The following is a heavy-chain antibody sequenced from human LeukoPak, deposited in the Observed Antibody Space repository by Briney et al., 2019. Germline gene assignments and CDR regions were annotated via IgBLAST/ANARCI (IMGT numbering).Heavy chain of an antibody. CDR1: GFTFSSYW. CDR3: ARDGTAAGLYFDL. Sequence: GGSLRLSCAVSGFTFSSYWMNWDRQAPGKGLEWVASIRQDGGEKSYVDSVKGRFTISRDNTKNSLYLQINSLRAEDTAVYYCARDGTAAGLYFDLWGQGTLLTVSS. D-gene: IGHD6-13*01. J-gene: IGHJ4*01. CDR2: IRQDGGEK. V-gene: IGHV3-7*01.